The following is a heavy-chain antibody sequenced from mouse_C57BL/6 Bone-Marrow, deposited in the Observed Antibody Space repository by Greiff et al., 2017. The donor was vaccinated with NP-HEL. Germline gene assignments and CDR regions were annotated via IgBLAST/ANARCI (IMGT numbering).Heavy chain of an antibody. CDR2: INPNNGGT. CDR3: APAYDSNPFYWYFDV. D-gene: IGHD2-5*01. J-gene: IGHJ1*03. Sequence: EVQLQQSGPELVKPGASVKISCKASGYTFTDYYMNWVKQSHGKSLEWIGDINPNNGGTSYNQKFKGKATLTVDKSSSTAYMALRSLTSEDSAVYYGAPAYDSNPFYWYFDVWGTGTTVTVSS. V-gene: IGHV1-26*01. CDR1: GYTFTDYY.